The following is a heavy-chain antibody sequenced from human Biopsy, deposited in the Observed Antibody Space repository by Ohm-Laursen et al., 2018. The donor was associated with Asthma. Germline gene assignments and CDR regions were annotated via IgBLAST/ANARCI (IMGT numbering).Heavy chain of an antibody. Sequence: SLRLSCTASGFSFDDCAMHWVRQAPGKGLESVSSISWNSGNIDYAVSVKGRFTISRDNAKNSLYLQMQSLRPEDTAFYYCAKSADYYDSTDYLDFWGRGTLVTVSS. D-gene: IGHD3-22*01. J-gene: IGHJ4*01. V-gene: IGHV3-9*01. CDR3: AKSADYYDSTDYLDF. CDR1: GFSFDDCA. CDR2: ISWNSGNI.